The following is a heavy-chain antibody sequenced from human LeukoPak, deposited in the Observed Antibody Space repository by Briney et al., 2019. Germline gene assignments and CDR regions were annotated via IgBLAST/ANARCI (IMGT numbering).Heavy chain of an antibody. CDR1: GGSISSYY. CDR2: IYYSGST. CDR3: AREKGPDYGGNMLFDY. V-gene: IGHV4-59*01. Sequence: SETLSLTCTVSGGSISSYYWSWIRQPPGKGLEWIGYIYYSGSTNYNPSLKSRVTISVDTSKNQFSLKLSSVTAADTAVYYCAREKGPDYGGNMLFDYWGQGTLVTVSS. J-gene: IGHJ4*02. D-gene: IGHD4-23*01.